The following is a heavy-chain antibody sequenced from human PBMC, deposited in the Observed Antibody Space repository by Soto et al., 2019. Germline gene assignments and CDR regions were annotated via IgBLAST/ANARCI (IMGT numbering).Heavy chain of an antibody. J-gene: IGHJ3*02. D-gene: IGHD3-22*01. CDR3: ARLYYDDSSGYYGPDAFEI. CDR2: IWYDGSNK. CDR1: GFTFSSYG. Sequence: GGSLRLSCAASGFTFSSYGMHWVRQAPGKGLEWVAVIWYDGSNKYYADSVKGRFTISRDNSKNTLYLQMNSLRAEDTAVYYCARLYYDDSSGYYGPDAFEIWGKGTMVTVSS. V-gene: IGHV3-33*01.